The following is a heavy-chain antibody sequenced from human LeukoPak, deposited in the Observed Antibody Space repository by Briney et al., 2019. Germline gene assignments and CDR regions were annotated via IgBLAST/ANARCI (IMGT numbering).Heavy chain of an antibody. Sequence: GGSLRLSCVASGFTVSTNYMSWVRQAPGKGLEWVSVFYSGGYTYYADSVKGRFTISRDNAKNSLYLQMNSLRAEDTAVYYCARDVERYYDSIGYGDSWGQGTPVTVAS. V-gene: IGHV3-53*01. CDR2: FYSGGYT. D-gene: IGHD3-22*01. CDR3: ARDVERYYDSIGYGDS. CDR1: GFTVSTNY. J-gene: IGHJ4*02.